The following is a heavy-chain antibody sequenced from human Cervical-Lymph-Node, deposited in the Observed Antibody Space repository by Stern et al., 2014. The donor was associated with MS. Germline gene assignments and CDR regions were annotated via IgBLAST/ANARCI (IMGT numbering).Heavy chain of an antibody. Sequence: VQLVQSGAEVKDPGASVKVSCKASGYSFISHAMHWVRQAPGQTFEWMGWINGDNGNTKYSQKLQGRVTITRDKTTSTAYMELSSLTSEDTAVYYCARAGYCSPSTCSDAFDIWGQGTMVTVPS. CDR1: GYSFISHA. D-gene: IGHD2-15*01. V-gene: IGHV1-3*01. J-gene: IGHJ3*02. CDR3: ARAGYCSPSTCSDAFDI. CDR2: INGDNGNT.